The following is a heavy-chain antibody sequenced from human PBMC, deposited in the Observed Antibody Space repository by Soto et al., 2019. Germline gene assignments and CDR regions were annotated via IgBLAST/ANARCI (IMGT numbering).Heavy chain of an antibody. CDR3: ARDHVFWWLRFSPPKYYYGMDV. D-gene: IGHD5-12*01. J-gene: IGHJ6*02. CDR2: ISAYNGNT. CDR1: GYTFTSHG. Sequence: ASVKVSCKASGYTFTSHGISWVRQAPGQGLEWMGWISAYNGNTNYAQKLQGRVTMTTDTSTSTAYMELRSLRSDDTAVYYCARDHVFWWLRFSPPKYYYGMDVWGQGTTVTVSS. V-gene: IGHV1-18*04.